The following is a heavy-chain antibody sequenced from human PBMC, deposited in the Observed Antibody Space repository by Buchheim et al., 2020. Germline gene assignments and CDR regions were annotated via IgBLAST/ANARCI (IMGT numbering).Heavy chain of an antibody. V-gene: IGHV4-31*03. CDR1: GDSISSGGFY. J-gene: IGHJ4*02. CDR3: ARKYCSGGNCYSDY. Sequence: QVQLQESGPGLVKPSQTLSLTCTVSGDSISSGGFYWSWIRQLPEKGLEWIGYIYHSGTTYYNPSLKRRVIISVYTSKNQFSLNLTSVTAADTAVYYCARKYCSGGNCYSDYWGQGTL. CDR2: IYHSGTT. D-gene: IGHD2-15*01.